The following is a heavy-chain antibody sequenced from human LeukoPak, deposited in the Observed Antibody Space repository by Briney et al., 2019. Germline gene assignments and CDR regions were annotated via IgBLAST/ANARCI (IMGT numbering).Heavy chain of an antibody. CDR3: ARGYCSSTSCYSRQAYYFDY. CDR1: GGTFSSYA. V-gene: IGHV1-69*13. Sequence: GASVKVSCKASGGTFSSYAISWVRQAPGQGLEWMGGIIPIFGTANYAQKFQGRVTITADESTSTAYMELSSLRSEDTAVYYCARGYCSSTSCYSRQAYYFDYWGQGTLVTVSS. CDR2: IIPIFGTA. D-gene: IGHD2-2*02. J-gene: IGHJ4*02.